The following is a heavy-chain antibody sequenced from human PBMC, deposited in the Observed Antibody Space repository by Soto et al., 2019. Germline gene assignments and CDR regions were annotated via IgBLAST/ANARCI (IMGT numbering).Heavy chain of an antibody. V-gene: IGHV3-9*01. CDR3: ANDTPPGFYSANGHLDY. J-gene: IGHJ4*02. CDR2: INWYSGDI. Sequence: SLRLSCIVSGVSVGGYSMYWVREGPGKGLEWVSGINWYSGDIGYSDPVMGRFTISRDNTKNYLYLQMIRLKAEDTAVYYCANDTPPGFYSANGHLDYWGQGTLVTVSS. CDR1: GVSVGGYS. D-gene: IGHD2-8*01.